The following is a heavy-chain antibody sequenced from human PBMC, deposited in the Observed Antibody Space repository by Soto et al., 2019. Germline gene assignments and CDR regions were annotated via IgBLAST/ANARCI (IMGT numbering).Heavy chain of an antibody. V-gene: IGHV3-48*01. J-gene: IGHJ4*02. CDR2: ISSSSDTI. CDR1: GITISSNG. CDR3: ARGMGIAPAGRYDS. D-gene: IGHD6-19*01. Sequence: EVQLVESGGGSVQPGGSLRLSCAASGITISSNGMNWVRQAPGKGLEWVSYISSSSDTIYYADFLKGRFTISRDDAKNSLYLQRNSLRVEDTATYYCARGMGIAPAGRYDSWGQGTLVTVSS.